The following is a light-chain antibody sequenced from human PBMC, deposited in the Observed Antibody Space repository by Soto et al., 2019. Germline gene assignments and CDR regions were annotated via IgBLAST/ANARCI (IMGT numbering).Light chain of an antibody. Sequence: FAVSPSVLSASVGDTVTITCRASQALSNYLAWYQQKPGKAPDLLIYSAYTLQSGVQSRFSGSGSETEFSLTIRALQPEDCATYYCKQLSRYPLTFGGGTKVDI. CDR1: QALSNY. CDR3: KQLSRYPLT. CDR2: SAY. V-gene: IGKV1-9*01. J-gene: IGKJ4*01.